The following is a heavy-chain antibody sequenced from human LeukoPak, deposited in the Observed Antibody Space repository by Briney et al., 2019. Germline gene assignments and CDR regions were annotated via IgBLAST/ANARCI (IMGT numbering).Heavy chain of an antibody. D-gene: IGHD2-15*01. Sequence: GGSLRLSCAASGFTFSNYWMNWVRQAPGKGLEWVANIKQDGSEKYYVDSVKGRFTISRDNAKNSLYLHMNSLRDEDTAVYYCATRGFPWGQGTLVAVSS. V-gene: IGHV3-7*01. J-gene: IGHJ5*02. CDR2: IKQDGSEK. CDR1: GFTFSNYW. CDR3: ATRGFP.